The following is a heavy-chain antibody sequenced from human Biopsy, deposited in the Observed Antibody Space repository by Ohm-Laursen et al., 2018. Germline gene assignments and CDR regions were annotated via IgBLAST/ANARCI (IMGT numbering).Heavy chain of an antibody. D-gene: IGHD2-8*01. J-gene: IGHJ4*02. CDR2: IWDDGSNK. CDR1: GFTVSSYG. Sequence: SLRLSCAASGFTVSSYGMHWVRQAPGKGLEWVAAIWDDGSNKNYADSVKGRFTISRDNSKNTLYLQMNSLRGEDTAVYYCAKCMTGGSNYYFHHCGQGTLVTVSS. V-gene: IGHV3-33*06. CDR3: AKCMTGGSNYYFHH.